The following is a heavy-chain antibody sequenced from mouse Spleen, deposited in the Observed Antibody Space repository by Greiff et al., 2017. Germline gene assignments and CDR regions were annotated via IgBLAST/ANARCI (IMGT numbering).Heavy chain of an antibody. CDR3: ARAALRGYFDY. CDR2: ISSGSSTI. V-gene: IGHV5-17*01. D-gene: IGHD1-1*01. J-gene: IGHJ2*01. Sequence: EVKLVESGGGLVKPGGSLKLSCAASGFTFSDYGMHWVRQAPEKGLEWVAYISSGSSTIYYADTVKGRFTISRDNAKNTLFLQMTSLRSEDTAMYYCARAALRGYFDYWGQGTTLTVSS. CDR1: GFTFSDYG.